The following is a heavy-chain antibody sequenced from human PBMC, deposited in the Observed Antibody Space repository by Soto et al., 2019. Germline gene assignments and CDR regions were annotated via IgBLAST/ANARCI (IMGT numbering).Heavy chain of an antibody. Sequence: PGGSLRLSCAACGFTFSSYWMSWVRQAPGKGLEWVANIKQDGSEKYYVDSVKGRFTISRDNAKNSLYLQMNSLRAEDTAVYYCARGSAPFGDYYYYYYMDVWGKGTTVTVSS. J-gene: IGHJ6*03. D-gene: IGHD3-10*01. CDR2: IKQDGSEK. CDR3: ARGSAPFGDYYYYYYMDV. V-gene: IGHV3-7*04. CDR1: GFTFSSYW.